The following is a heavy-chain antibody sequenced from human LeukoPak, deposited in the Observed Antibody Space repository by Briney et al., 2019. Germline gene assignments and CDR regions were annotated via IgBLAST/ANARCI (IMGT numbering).Heavy chain of an antibody. V-gene: IGHV1-69-2*01. CDR3: ATGVSSSSGYNWFDP. D-gene: IGHD6-6*01. Sequence: ASVKVSCKVSGYTFTDYYMHWVQHAPGKGLEWMGLVDPEDGETIYAEKFQGRVTITADTSTDTAYMELSSLRSEDTAVYYCATGVSSSSGYNWFDPWGQGTLVTVSS. J-gene: IGHJ5*02. CDR1: GYTFTDYY. CDR2: VDPEDGET.